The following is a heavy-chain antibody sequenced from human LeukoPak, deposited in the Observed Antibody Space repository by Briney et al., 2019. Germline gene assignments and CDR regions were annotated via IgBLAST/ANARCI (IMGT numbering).Heavy chain of an antibody. Sequence: ASVKVSCKASGYTFTGYYMHWVRQAPGQGLEWMGWINPNSGGTNYAQKFQDRVTMTRDTSISTAYMELSRLRSDDTAVYYCARGRPLLGNQPNYYFDYWGQGTLVTVSS. CDR2: INPNSGGT. J-gene: IGHJ4*02. V-gene: IGHV1-2*02. D-gene: IGHD1-14*01. CDR1: GYTFTGYY. CDR3: ARGRPLLGNQPNYYFDY.